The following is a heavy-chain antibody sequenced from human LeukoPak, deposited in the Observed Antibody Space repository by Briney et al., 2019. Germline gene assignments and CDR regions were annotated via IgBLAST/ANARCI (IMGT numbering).Heavy chain of an antibody. CDR2: ISSSSSYI. CDR1: GFTFSSYS. J-gene: IGHJ4*02. D-gene: IGHD6-19*01. V-gene: IGHV3-21*01. CDR3: ARSSGWFNFDY. Sequence: PGGALRLPCAASGFTFSSYSMNGVGQAPGKGVEWVSSISSSSSYIYYADSVKGRFTISRDNAKNSLYLQMNSLRAEDTAVYYCARSSGWFNFDYWGQGTLVTVSS.